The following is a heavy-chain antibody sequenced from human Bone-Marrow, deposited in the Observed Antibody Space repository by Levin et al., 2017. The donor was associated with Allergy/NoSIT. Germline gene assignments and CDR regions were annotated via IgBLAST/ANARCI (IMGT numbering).Heavy chain of an antibody. J-gene: IGHJ3*02. CDR2: IRGNGNT. Sequence: GGSLRLSCAASGFTFSSFGMSWVRQAPGKGLEWVSTIRGNGNTHYADSVKGRFTISRDNSKSTLYLQMNSLRAEDTALYYCAKVVGSIDPFDIWGQGTMVTVSS. D-gene: IGHD2-21*01. CDR3: AKVVGSIDPFDI. V-gene: IGHV3-23*01. CDR1: GFTFSSFG.